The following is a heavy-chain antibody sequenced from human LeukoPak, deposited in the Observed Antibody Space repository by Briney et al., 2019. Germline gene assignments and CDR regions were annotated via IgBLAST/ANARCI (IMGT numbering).Heavy chain of an antibody. CDR3: ALGGYDSKYGY. Sequence: SETLSLTCAVYGGSFSGYYWSWIRQPPGKGLEWIGEINHSGSTNYNPSLKSRVTISVDTSKNQFSLKLSSVTAADTVVYCCALGGYDSKYGYWGQGTLVTVSS. J-gene: IGHJ4*02. V-gene: IGHV4-34*01. CDR2: INHSGST. D-gene: IGHD5-12*01. CDR1: GGSFSGYY.